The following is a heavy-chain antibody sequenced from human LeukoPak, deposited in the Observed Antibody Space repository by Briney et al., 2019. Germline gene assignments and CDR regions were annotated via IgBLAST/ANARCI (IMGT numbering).Heavy chain of an antibody. Sequence: PSETLSLTCTVSGGSISSSSYYWGWIRQPPGKGLEWIGSIYYSGSTYYNPSLKSRVTISVDTSKNQFSLKLSSVTAADTAVYYCARDRSGSSWYSPEYYFDYWGQGTLVTVSS. CDR1: GGSISSSSYY. J-gene: IGHJ4*02. CDR3: ARDRSGSSWYSPEYYFDY. V-gene: IGHV4-39*02. CDR2: IYYSGST. D-gene: IGHD6-13*01.